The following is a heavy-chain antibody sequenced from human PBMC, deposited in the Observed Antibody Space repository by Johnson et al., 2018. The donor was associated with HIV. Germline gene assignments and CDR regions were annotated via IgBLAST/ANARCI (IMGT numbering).Heavy chain of an antibody. CDR1: GFTFSSYA. D-gene: IGHD3-10*02. V-gene: IGHV3-30*04. Sequence: VQLVESGGGVVQPGRSLRLSCAASGFTFSSYAMHWVRQAPGKGLEWVAVISYDGSNKYYADSVKGRFTISRDNSKNTLYLQMNSLRAEDTAVYYCARDFMYAVDIWGQGTMVTVSS. CDR3: ARDFMYAVDI. J-gene: IGHJ3*02. CDR2: ISYDGSNK.